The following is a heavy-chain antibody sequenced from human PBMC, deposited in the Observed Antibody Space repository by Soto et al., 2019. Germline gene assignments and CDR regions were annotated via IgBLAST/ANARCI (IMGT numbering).Heavy chain of an antibody. J-gene: IGHJ6*02. CDR1: GYTFTSYG. CDR3: AGDGALGENYYYYGMDV. D-gene: IGHD3-16*01. V-gene: IGHV1-18*01. Sequence: QVQLVQSGAEVKKPGASVKVSCKASGYTFTSYGISWVRQAPGQGLEWMGWISAYNGNTNDAQKLQGRVTMTTDTSTSTAYMELRSLRSDDTAVYYCAGDGALGENYYYYGMDVWGQGTTVTVSS. CDR2: ISAYNGNT.